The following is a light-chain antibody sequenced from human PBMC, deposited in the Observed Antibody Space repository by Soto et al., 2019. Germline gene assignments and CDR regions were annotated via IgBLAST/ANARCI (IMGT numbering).Light chain of an antibody. CDR2: DAS. Sequence: DIQMIQSPSSLSASVGDRVTITCQASQEISNYLYWYQQKPGKAPKLLIYDASNLERGVPSRFSGRGSGTDFTFTISSLQPDDFVTYYCQQYDHLPRTFGRGTKVEIK. J-gene: IGKJ1*01. CDR1: QEISNY. V-gene: IGKV1-33*01. CDR3: QQYDHLPRT.